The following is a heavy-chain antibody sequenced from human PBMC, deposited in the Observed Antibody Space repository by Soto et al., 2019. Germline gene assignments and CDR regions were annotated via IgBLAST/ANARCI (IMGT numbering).Heavy chain of an antibody. D-gene: IGHD3-3*01. J-gene: IGHJ5*02. Sequence: SGPTLVNPTQTLTLTCTFSGFSLTTNKMSVSWIRQPPGKALEWLARIDGDDDKFYNTSLKTRLTISKDTSKNQVLLTMTNMDPVDTATYYCAHRYTTIFGVGNWFDPWGQGTLVTVSS. CDR2: IDGDDDK. CDR3: AHRYTTIFGVGNWFDP. V-gene: IGHV2-70*12. CDR1: GFSLTTNKMS.